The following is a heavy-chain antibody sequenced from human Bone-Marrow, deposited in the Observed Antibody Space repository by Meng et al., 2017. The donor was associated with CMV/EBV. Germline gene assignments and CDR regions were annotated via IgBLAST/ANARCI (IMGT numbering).Heavy chain of an antibody. CDR1: GGSISSSSYY. D-gene: IGHD5-24*01. CDR2: IYFSGST. V-gene: IGHV4-39*01. Sequence: GSLRLSCTVSGGSISSSSYYWGWIRQPPGKGLEWIGNIYFSGSTYYNPSLKSRVTISVDTSKNQISLKLSSVTAADTAVYYCASLPIDNRDGYNHFDYWGQGTLVTVSS. CDR3: ASLPIDNRDGYNHFDY. J-gene: IGHJ4*02.